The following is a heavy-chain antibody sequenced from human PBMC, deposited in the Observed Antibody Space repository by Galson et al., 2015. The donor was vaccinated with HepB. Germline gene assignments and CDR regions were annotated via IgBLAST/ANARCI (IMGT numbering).Heavy chain of an antibody. CDR1: GFSFSRYG. CDR2: IWYNGDNK. V-gene: IGHV3-33*01. J-gene: IGHJ6*03. D-gene: IGHD6-6*01. Sequence: SLRLSCAASGFSFSRYGIHWVRQAPGKGLEWVAVIWYNGDNKYYGDSVKGRFTISRDNSKNMLSLHMNSLGAEDTAVYYCVRSMDGHLPRNKYYYYMDVWGKGTTVTVS. CDR3: VRSMDGHLPRNKYYYYMDV.